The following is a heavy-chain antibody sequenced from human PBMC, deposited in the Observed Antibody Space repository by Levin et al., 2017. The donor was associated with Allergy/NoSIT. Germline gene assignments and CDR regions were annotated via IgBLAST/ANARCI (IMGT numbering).Heavy chain of an antibody. CDR2: MNPNSGDT. J-gene: IGHJ6*02. CDR1: GYTFTSYD. CDR3: ARSGRWLELVSYYYGMDV. V-gene: IGHV1-8*01. Sequence: ASVKVSCKASGYTFTSYDINWVRQATGQGLEWMGWMNPNSGDTGYAQKFQGRVTMSRNTSISTAYMELSSLRSEDTAVYYCARSGRWLELVSYYYGMDVWGQGTTVIVSS. D-gene: IGHD5-24*01.